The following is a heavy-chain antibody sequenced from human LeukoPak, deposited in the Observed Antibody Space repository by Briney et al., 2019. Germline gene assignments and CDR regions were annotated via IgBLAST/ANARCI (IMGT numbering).Heavy chain of an antibody. CDR3: ARRYSQSPFSNYYMDV. CDR2: INTITGNP. D-gene: IGHD2-21*01. V-gene: IGHV7-4-1*02. Sequence: ASVKVSCKASGYTFTGYYVHWVRQAPGQGLEWMGWINTITGNPTYAQGFTGRFVFSLDTSVRTAYLQISSLKAEDTAMYYCARRYSQSPFSNYYMDVWGKGTTVTVSS. CDR1: GYTFTGYY. J-gene: IGHJ6*03.